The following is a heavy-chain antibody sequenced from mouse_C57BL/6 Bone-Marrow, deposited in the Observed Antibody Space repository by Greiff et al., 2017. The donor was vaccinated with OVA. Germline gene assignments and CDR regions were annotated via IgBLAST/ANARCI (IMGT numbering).Heavy chain of an antibody. V-gene: IGHV5-17*01. CDR3: ARRAYYYGSSPYYAMDY. Sequence: EVMLVESGGGLVKPGGSLKLSCAASGFTFSDYGMHWVRQAPEKGLEWVAYISSGSSTIYYADTVKGRFTISRDNAKNTLFLQMTSLRSEDTAMYYCARRAYYYGSSPYYAMDYWGQGTSVTVSS. CDR1: GFTFSDYG. J-gene: IGHJ4*01. CDR2: ISSGSSTI. D-gene: IGHD1-1*01.